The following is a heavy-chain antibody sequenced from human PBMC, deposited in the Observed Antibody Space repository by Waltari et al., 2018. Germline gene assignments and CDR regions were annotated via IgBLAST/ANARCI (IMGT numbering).Heavy chain of an antibody. Sequence: QVQLQESGPGLVKPSETLSLTCAVSGYSISSGYYWGWIRQPPGRGLEWIGSIYHSGSTYYNPSLKRRVTISVDTSKNQFSLKLSSVTAADTAVYYCARDPGSVGATNSHWYFDLWGRGTLVTVSS. V-gene: IGHV4-38-2*02. CDR1: GYSISSGYY. J-gene: IGHJ2*01. CDR3: ARDPGSVGATNSHWYFDL. CDR2: IYHSGST. D-gene: IGHD1-26*01.